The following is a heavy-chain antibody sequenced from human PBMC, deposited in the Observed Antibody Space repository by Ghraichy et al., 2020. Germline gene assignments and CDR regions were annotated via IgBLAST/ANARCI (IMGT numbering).Heavy chain of an antibody. CDR3: ARRSGYDTDHFDY. D-gene: IGHD5-12*01. CDR2: LGGRGTGT. J-gene: IGHJ4*02. V-gene: IGHV3-23*01. CDR1: GFTFSNHA. Sequence: GESLNISCVASGFTFSNHALSWVRQAPGEGLEWVAGLGGRGTGTHYADSVRGRFTISRDNSKNTLSLQMSSLRVEDTALYYCARRSGYDTDHFDYWGQGTLVTASS.